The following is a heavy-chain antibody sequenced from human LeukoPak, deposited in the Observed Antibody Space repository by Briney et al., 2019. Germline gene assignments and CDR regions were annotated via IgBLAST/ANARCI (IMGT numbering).Heavy chain of an antibody. CDR2: IIPIFGTA. CDR3: ATDCSSTSCYTNFDY. Sequence: SVKVSCKASGGTFSSYAISWVRQAPGQGLEWMGGIIPIFGTANYAQKFQGRVTMTEDTSTDTAYMELSSLRSEDTAVYYCATDCSSTSCYTNFDYWGQGTLVTVSS. D-gene: IGHD2-2*02. CDR1: GGTFSSYA. J-gene: IGHJ4*02. V-gene: IGHV1-69*06.